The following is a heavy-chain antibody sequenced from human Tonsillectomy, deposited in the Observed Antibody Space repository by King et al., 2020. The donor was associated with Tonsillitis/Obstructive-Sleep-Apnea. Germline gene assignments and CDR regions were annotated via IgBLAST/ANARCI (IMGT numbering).Heavy chain of an antibody. J-gene: IGHJ3*02. Sequence: VQLVESGAEVKKPGASVKVSCKASGYTFTSYDINWVRQATGQGLEWMGWMNPNSGNTGYAQKFQGRVTMTRNTSISTAYMELSSLRSEDTAVYYCASLPKRMVRGVSRRTDDAFDIWGQGTMVTVSS. CDR1: GYTFTSYD. V-gene: IGHV1-8*01. CDR2: MNPNSGNT. CDR3: ASLPKRMVRGVSRRTDDAFDI. D-gene: IGHD3-10*01.